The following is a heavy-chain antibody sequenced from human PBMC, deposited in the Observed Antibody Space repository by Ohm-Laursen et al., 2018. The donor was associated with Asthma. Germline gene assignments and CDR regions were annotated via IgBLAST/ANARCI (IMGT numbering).Heavy chain of an antibody. CDR3: ARVDGSQRGYYYGMDV. J-gene: IGHJ6*02. D-gene: IGHD1-1*01. CDR1: GGSISSGGYS. V-gene: IGHV4-30-2*05. Sequence: SETLSLTCAVSGGSISSGGYSWSWIRQPPGKGLEWIGYIYYSGSTYYNPSLKSRVTISVDTSKNQFSLKLSSVTAADTAVYYCARVDGSQRGYYYGMDVWGQGTTVTVSS. CDR2: IYYSGST.